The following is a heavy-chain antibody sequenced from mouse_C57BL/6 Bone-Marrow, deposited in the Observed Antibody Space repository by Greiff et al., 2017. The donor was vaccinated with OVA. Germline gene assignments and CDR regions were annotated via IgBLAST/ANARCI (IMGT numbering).Heavy chain of an antibody. D-gene: IGHD2-2*01. V-gene: IGHV1-81*01. Sequence: VQLQQSGAELARPGASVKLSCKASGYTFTSYGISWVKQRTGQGLEWIGEIYPRSGNTYYNKKFKGKATLTADKSSSPAYMELRSLTSEDSAVYLCEREGRLRRRYWYLGVGGTGTTVTVP. CDR2: IYPRSGNT. CDR3: EREGRLRRRYWYLGV. CDR1: GYTFTSYG. J-gene: IGHJ1*03.